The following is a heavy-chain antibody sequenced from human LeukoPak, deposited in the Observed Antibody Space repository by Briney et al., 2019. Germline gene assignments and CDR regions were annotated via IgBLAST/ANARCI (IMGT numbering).Heavy chain of an antibody. CDR1: GGSVSSYY. D-gene: IGHD1-26*01. V-gene: IGHV4-59*08. CDR3: ARVKWSGSYNWFDP. CDR2: IYYSGST. Sequence: SETLSLTCTVSGGSVSSYYWSWIRQPPGKGLEWIGYIYYSGSTNYNPSLKSRVTISVDTSKNQFSLKLSSVTAADTAVYYCARVKWSGSYNWFDPWGQGTLVTVSS. J-gene: IGHJ5*02.